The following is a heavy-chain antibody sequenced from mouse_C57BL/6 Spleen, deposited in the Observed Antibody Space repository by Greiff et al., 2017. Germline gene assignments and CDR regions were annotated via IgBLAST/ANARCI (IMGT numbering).Heavy chain of an antibody. CDR3: ARIGLEGYSDYAMDY. J-gene: IGHJ4*01. Sequence: QVHVKQPGTELVKPGASVKLSCKASGYTFTSYWMHWVKQRPGQGLEWIGNINPGNGGTNYNEKFKSKATLTVDKSSSTAYMQLSSLTSEDSAVYYCARIGLEGYSDYAMDYWGQGTSVTVSS. D-gene: IGHD2-12*01. CDR2: INPGNGGT. V-gene: IGHV1-53*01. CDR1: GYTFTSYW.